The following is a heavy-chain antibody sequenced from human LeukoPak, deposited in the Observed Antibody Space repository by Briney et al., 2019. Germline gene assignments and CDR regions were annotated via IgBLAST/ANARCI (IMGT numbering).Heavy chain of an antibody. Sequence: SVKVSCKASGGTFSSYAISWVRQAPGQGLEWMGGIIPIFGTANYAQKFQGRVTITADESTSTAYMELSSLRSEDTAVYYCASPNKATYCSGGSCYYYYGMDVWGQGTTVTVSS. D-gene: IGHD2-15*01. CDR1: GGTFSSYA. CDR3: ASPNKATYCSGGSCYYYYGMDV. J-gene: IGHJ6*02. CDR2: IIPIFGTA. V-gene: IGHV1-69*01.